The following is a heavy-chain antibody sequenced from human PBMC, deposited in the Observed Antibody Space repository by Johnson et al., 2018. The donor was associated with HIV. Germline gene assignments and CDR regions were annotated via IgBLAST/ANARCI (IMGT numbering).Heavy chain of an antibody. CDR2: IDGNGGNK. CDR3: ARSIVGAIVDAFDM. CDR1: GFSFDDYG. V-gene: IGHV3-20*04. Sequence: MLLVESGGGMVRPGGSLRLSCAASGFSFDDYGMNWVRQAPGKGLEWVCGIDGNGGNKRYADSVKGRFTISRDNAKNSLYLQMNSLRAEDTAVYYCARSIVGAIVDAFDMWGQATMVTVSS. J-gene: IGHJ3*02. D-gene: IGHD1-26*01.